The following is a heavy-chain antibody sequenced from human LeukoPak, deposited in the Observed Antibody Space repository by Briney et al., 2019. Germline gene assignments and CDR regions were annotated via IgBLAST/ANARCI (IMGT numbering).Heavy chain of an antibody. CDR2: INPSGGST. CDR1: GYTFTSYY. J-gene: IGHJ4*02. Sequence: ASVKVSCKASGYTFTSYYMHWVRQAPGQGLEWMGIINPSGGSTSYTQKFQGRVTMTRDTSTTTVYMDLSSLRSQDTAVYYCARHKEVGDYYYFDYWGQGTLVTVSS. CDR3: ARHKEVGDYYYFDY. D-gene: IGHD2/OR15-2a*01. V-gene: IGHV1-46*01.